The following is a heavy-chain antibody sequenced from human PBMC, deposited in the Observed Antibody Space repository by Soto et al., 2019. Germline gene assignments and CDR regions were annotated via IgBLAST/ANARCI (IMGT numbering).Heavy chain of an antibody. D-gene: IGHD4-17*01. CDR3: ARGLGLFDYGGNSVAFDI. J-gene: IGHJ3*02. Sequence: QVQLVQSGAEVKKPGASVKVSCKASGYTFTSYGISWVRQAPGQGLEWMGWISAYNGNTNYAQKLQGRVTMTTDTTTSTAYMELRSLRSDDTAVYYCARGLGLFDYGGNSVAFDIWGQGTMVTVSS. V-gene: IGHV1-18*01. CDR2: ISAYNGNT. CDR1: GYTFTSYG.